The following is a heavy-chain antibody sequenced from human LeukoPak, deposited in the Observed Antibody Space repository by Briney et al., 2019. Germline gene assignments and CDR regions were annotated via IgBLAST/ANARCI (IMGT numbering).Heavy chain of an antibody. CDR2: IKSNSGGT. D-gene: IGHD4-17*01. V-gene: IGHV1-2*02. CDR3: ARGKVDGDDFDY. CDR1: GYTFTGSY. J-gene: IGHJ4*02. Sequence: ASVKVSCKASGYTFTGSYMHWVRRAPGQGLEWMGWIKSNSGGTNYAQKFQGRVTMTRDTSISTAYMELSRLRSDDTAVYYCARGKVDGDDFDYWGQGTLVTVSS.